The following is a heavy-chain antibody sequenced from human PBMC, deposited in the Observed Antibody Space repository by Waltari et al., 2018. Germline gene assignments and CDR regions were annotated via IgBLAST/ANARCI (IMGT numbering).Heavy chain of an antibody. J-gene: IGHJ4*02. CDR3: ASDRGRGLYLDS. V-gene: IGHV4-4*02. CDR2: VHQSGRS. D-gene: IGHD2-15*01. CDR1: GDSISNNFF. Sequence: QVQLQESGPGLVKLSGTLSLTCTVSGDSISNNFFWIWVRQSPGKGLEWIGQVHQSGRSNYNPSLESRVTVSMDTSKNQFSLKMTSVTAADTAIYYCASDRGRGLYLDSWGQGTLVTVSP.